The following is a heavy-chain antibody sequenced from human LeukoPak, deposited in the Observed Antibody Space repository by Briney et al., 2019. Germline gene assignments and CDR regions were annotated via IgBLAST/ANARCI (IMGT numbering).Heavy chain of an antibody. CDR3: ARDGYPFYDSSGYYYEVY. CDR1: GYTFTGYY. Sequence: GASVKVSCKASGYTFTGYYLHWVRQAPGQGLEWMGRINPNSGGTNYAQKFQGRVTMTRDTSISTAYMELSRLRSDDTAMYYCARDGYPFYDSSGYYYEVYWGQGTLVTVSS. V-gene: IGHV1-2*06. D-gene: IGHD3-22*01. J-gene: IGHJ4*02. CDR2: INPNSGGT.